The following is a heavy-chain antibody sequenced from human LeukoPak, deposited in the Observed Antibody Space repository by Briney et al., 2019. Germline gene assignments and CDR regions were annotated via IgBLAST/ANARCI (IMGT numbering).Heavy chain of an antibody. J-gene: IGHJ5*02. CDR3: AGLTMVGGFDP. CDR2: IHYSGST. CDR1: GGSISSYY. D-gene: IGHD3-10*01. V-gene: IGHV4-59*08. Sequence: PSETLSLTCTVSGGSISSYYWSWIRQPPGKGLEWIGSIHYSGSTDYNPSLKSRVNILADTSKNQFSLKLNSVTAADTAVYYFAGLTMVGGFDPWGQGTLVNVSS.